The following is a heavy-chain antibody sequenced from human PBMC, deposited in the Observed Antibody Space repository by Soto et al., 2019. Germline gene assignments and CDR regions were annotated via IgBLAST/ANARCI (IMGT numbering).Heavy chain of an antibody. CDR2: IYYSGST. J-gene: IGHJ4*02. D-gene: IGHD1-26*01. V-gene: IGHV4-31*03. CDR3: ARSETGYIGSTIDY. Sequence: SETLSLTCTVSGGSISSGGYYWSWIRQHPGKGLEWIGYIYYSGSTYYNPSLKSRVTISVDTSKNQFSLKLSSVTAADTAVYYCARSETGYIGSTIDYWGQGTLVTVSS. CDR1: GGSISSGGYY.